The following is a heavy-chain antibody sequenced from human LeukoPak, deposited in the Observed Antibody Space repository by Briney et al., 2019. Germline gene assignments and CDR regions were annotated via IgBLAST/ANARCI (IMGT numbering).Heavy chain of an antibody. Sequence: GGSLRLSCAASGFTFSSYSMNWVRQAPGKGLEWVSYISSSSYIYYADSVKGRFTISRDNAKNSLYLQMNSLRAEDTAVYYCARGKRWYFDYWGQGTLVTVSS. CDR3: ARGKRWYFDY. V-gene: IGHV3-21*01. CDR2: ISSSSYI. D-gene: IGHD2-15*01. J-gene: IGHJ4*02. CDR1: GFTFSSYS.